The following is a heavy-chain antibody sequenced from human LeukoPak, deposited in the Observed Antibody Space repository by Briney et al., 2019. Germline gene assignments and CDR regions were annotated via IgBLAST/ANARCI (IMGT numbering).Heavy chain of an antibody. V-gene: IGHV3-21*01. CDR3: ARDTLGEGEDANYAVYYFDY. D-gene: IGHD4/OR15-4a*01. J-gene: IGHJ4*02. CDR2: ITSSSNYI. CDR1: GFTFSSYN. Sequence: PGGSLRLSCAASGFTFSSYNMNWVRQAPGKGLEWVSSITSSSNYIYYADSVKGRFTISRDNAKNSLDLQMNSLRAEDTAVYYCARDTLGEGEDANYAVYYFDYWGQGSVVTVSS.